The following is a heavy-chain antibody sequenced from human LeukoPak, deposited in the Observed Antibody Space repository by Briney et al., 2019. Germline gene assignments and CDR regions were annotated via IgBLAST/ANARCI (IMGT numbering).Heavy chain of an antibody. CDR2: IYTSGST. CDR3: ARYSSSSSFDC. J-gene: IGHJ4*02. CDR1: GASITSYY. Sequence: SETLSLTCSVSGASITSYYWSWIRQPAGKGLEWIGRIYTSGSTDYNPSLKSRVIMSVDTSKNQFSLKLNSVTAADTAVYYCARYSSSSSFDCWGQGTLVTVSS. D-gene: IGHD6-13*01. V-gene: IGHV4-4*07.